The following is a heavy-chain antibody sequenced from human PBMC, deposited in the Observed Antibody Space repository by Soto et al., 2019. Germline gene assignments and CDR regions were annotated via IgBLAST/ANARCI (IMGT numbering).Heavy chain of an antibody. V-gene: IGHV3-48*01. D-gene: IGHD1-1*01. J-gene: IGHJ3*02. Sequence: GGSLRLSCAASGFTFSTYSMNWVRQAPGKGLEWVSYISSSSSTIFYADSVKGRFTISRDNAKNSLYLQMNSLRAEDTAVYYCAKVLVPIGTRNAFDIWGQGTMVTVSS. CDR3: AKVLVPIGTRNAFDI. CDR2: ISSSSSTI. CDR1: GFTFSTYS.